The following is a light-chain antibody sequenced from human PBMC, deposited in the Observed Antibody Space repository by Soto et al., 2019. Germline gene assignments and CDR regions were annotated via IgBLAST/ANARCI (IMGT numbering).Light chain of an antibody. CDR3: QLYGSSMYT. J-gene: IGKJ2*01. V-gene: IGKV3-20*01. CDR2: GGS. Sequence: EIVLTQSPGTLSLSPGERATLSCRASQSVISTYLAWYQQKPGQAPRLLMYGGSGRATGFPDRFSGSGSGTDFTLTISSLEPEDFAVYYCQLYGSSMYTFGQGIKLEIK. CDR1: QSVISTY.